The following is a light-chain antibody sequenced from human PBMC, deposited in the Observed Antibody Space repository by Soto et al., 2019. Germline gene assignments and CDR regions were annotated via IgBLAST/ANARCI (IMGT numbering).Light chain of an antibody. CDR3: QQFSSYPLT. Sequence: VLTESPCTVSLSPGPRASLSCRASQTVRNNYLAWYQQIPGQAPRLLIYDASSRATGIPDRFSGGGSGTDFTLTISRLEPEDFAVYYCQQFSSYPLTFGGGAKVDIK. J-gene: IGKJ4*01. V-gene: IGKV3-20*01. CDR1: QTVRNNY. CDR2: DAS.